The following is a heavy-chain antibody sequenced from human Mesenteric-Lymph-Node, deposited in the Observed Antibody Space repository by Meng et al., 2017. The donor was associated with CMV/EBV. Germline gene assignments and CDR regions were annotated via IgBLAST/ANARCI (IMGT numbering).Heavy chain of an antibody. CDR1: GLTFSNYA. V-gene: IGHV3-23*01. Sequence: GESLKISCAASGLTFSNYAMSWVRQAAGKGLQWVSTISGSDTSTYYADSVKGRFTISRDNSKNTLYLQMNSLRADDTAVYYCAKVGRVGATPYFDYWGQGTLVTVSS. D-gene: IGHD1-26*01. CDR2: ISGSDTST. J-gene: IGHJ4*02. CDR3: AKVGRVGATPYFDY.